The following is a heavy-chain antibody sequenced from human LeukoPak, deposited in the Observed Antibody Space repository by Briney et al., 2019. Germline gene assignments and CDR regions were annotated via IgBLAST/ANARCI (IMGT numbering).Heavy chain of an antibody. V-gene: IGHV4-59*01. CDR3: ARALYYDFWSGYNNWFDP. CDR1: GGSISSYY. D-gene: IGHD3-3*01. Sequence: SETLSLTCTVSGGSISSYYWSWIRQPPGKGLEWIGYIYYSGSTNYNPSLKGRVTISVDTSKNQFSLKLSSVTAADTAVYYCARALYYDFWSGYNNWFDPWGQGTLVTVSS. J-gene: IGHJ5*02. CDR2: IYYSGST.